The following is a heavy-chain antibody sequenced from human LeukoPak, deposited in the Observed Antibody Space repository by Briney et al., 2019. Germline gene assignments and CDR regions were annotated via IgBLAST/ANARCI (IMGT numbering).Heavy chain of an antibody. Sequence: GGSLRLSCAASGFTFRSHWMNWVRQAPGKGLVWVSRINIGGTITNYADSVNGRFTISRDNAKNALYLQMSSLRAEDAAVYYCARIRAGSSAIDYWGQGTLVTVSS. CDR2: INIGGTIT. J-gene: IGHJ4*02. D-gene: IGHD6-6*01. CDR1: GFTFRSHW. CDR3: ARIRAGSSAIDY. V-gene: IGHV3-74*01.